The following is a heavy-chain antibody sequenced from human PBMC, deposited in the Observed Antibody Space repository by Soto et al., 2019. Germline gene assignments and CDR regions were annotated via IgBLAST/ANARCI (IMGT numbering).Heavy chain of an antibody. Sequence: GGSLRLSCAASGFTFSSYAMSWVRQAPGKGLEWVSAISGSGGSTYYADSVKGRSTISRDNSKNTLYLQMNSLRAEDTAVYYCAKGRGYCSSTSCYVGSDYWGQGTLVTVSS. V-gene: IGHV3-23*01. CDR3: AKGRGYCSSTSCYVGSDY. CDR2: ISGSGGST. D-gene: IGHD2-2*01. CDR1: GFTFSSYA. J-gene: IGHJ4*02.